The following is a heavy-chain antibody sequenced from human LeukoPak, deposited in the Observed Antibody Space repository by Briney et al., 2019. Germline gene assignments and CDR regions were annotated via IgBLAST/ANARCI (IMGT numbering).Heavy chain of an antibody. D-gene: IGHD2-2*01. J-gene: IGHJ3*02. CDR1: GYTFTSYG. Sequence: ASVKVSCKASGYTFTSYGISWVRQATGQGLEWMGWMNPNSGNTGYAQKFQGRVTMTRNTSISTAYMELSSLRSEDTAVYYCARGTAAATFDIWGQGTMVTVSS. CDR2: MNPNSGNT. CDR3: ARGTAAATFDI. V-gene: IGHV1-8*02.